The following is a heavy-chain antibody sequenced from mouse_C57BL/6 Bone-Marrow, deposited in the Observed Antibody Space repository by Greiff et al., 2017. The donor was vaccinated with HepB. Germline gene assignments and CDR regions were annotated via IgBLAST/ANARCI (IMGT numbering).Heavy chain of an antibody. CDR1: GYTFTNYW. CDR3: ARGYYGSSSYAMDY. J-gene: IGHJ4*01. V-gene: IGHV1-63*01. D-gene: IGHD1-1*01. CDR2: IYPGGGYT. Sequence: VQLQQSGAELVRPGTSVKMSCKASGYTFTNYWIGWAKQRPGHGLEWIGDIYPGGGYTNYNEKFKGKATLTADKSSSTAYMQFSSLTSEDSAIYYGARGYYGSSSYAMDYWGQGTSVTVSS.